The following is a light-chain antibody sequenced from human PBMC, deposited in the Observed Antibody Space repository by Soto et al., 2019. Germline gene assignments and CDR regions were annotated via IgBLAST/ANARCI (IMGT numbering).Light chain of an antibody. CDR2: EVT. J-gene: IGLJ1*01. V-gene: IGLV2-14*01. Sequence: QSVLSQPASVSGSPGQTITISCTGTSTDVGGYNAVSWYQHHPGKAPKLIIYEVTHRPSGVSDRFSASKSGNTASLTISGLQAEDEADYYCNSFRVSHLYVFGTGTKVPS. CDR3: NSFRVSHLYV. CDR1: STDVGGYNA.